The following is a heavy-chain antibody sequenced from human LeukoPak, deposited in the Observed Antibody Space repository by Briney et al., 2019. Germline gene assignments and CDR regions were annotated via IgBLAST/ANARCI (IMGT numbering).Heavy chain of an antibody. CDR2: ISGSGGST. J-gene: IGHJ6*03. CDR1: GFTFSSYA. CDR3: AKDVGETYYYYYMDV. Sequence: GGSLRLSCAASGFTFSSYAMSWVRQAPGKGLEWVSAISGSGGSTYYADSVKGRFTISRDNSKNTLYLQMTSLRAEDTAVYYCAKDVGETYYYYYMDVWGKGTTVTVSS. V-gene: IGHV3-23*01. D-gene: IGHD2-21*01.